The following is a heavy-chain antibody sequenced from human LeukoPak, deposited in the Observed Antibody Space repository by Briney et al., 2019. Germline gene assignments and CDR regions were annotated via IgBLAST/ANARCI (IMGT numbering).Heavy chain of an antibody. J-gene: IGHJ4*02. D-gene: IGHD1-26*01. CDR2: ISSSSSYI. Sequence: PGGSPRLSCAASGFTFSSYIMNWVRQAPGKGLEWVSSISSSSSYIYYADSVKGRFTISRDNAKNSLYLQMNSLRAEDTAVYYCARDYSLRSHFDYWGQGTLVTVSS. V-gene: IGHV3-21*01. CDR1: GFTFSSYI. CDR3: ARDYSLRSHFDY.